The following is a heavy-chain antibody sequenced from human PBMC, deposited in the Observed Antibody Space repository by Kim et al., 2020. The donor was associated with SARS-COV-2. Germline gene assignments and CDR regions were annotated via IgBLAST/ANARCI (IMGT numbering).Heavy chain of an antibody. J-gene: IGHJ6*02. CDR3: AKVNYYGSGSYYSSPDYYYGMDV. CDR1: GFTFDDYA. CDR2: ISGDGGST. D-gene: IGHD3-10*01. V-gene: IGHV3-43*02. Sequence: GGSLRLSCAASGFTFDDYAMHWVRQAPGKGLEWVSLISGDGGSTYYADSVKGRFTISRDNSKNSLYLQMNSLRTEDTALYYCAKVNYYGSGSYYSSPDYYYGMDVWGQGTTVTVSS.